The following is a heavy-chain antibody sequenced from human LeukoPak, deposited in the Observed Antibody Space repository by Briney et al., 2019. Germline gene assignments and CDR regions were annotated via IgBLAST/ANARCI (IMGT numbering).Heavy chain of an antibody. J-gene: IGHJ3*02. Sequence: SETLSLTCTVSGGSISSGDYYWSWIRQPPGTGLEWIGYIYYSGSTYYNPSLKSRVTISVDTSKNQFSLKLSSVTAADTAVYYCARGATMVRGEAFDIWGQGTMVTVSS. D-gene: IGHD3-10*01. CDR2: IYYSGST. V-gene: IGHV4-30-4*01. CDR3: ARGATMVRGEAFDI. CDR1: GGSISSGDYY.